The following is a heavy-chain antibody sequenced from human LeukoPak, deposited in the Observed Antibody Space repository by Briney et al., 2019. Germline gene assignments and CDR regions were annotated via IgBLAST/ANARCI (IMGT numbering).Heavy chain of an antibody. V-gene: IGHV4-4*09. CDR2: VYTSGST. J-gene: IGHJ4*02. CDR3: AKSYFDYSTYYSYYFNL. D-gene: IGHD4-11*01. CDR1: GGSISGGY. Sequence: PSETLSLTCTVSGGSISGGYWSWIRQPPGRGLEWIGCVYTSGSTNYNPSLKSRVTISVDTSKSRFALKLSSVTAADTAVYYCAKSYFDYSTYYSYYFNLWGQGALVTVSS.